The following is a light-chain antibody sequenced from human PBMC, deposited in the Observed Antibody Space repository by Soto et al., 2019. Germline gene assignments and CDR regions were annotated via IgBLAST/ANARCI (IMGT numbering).Light chain of an antibody. Sequence: EIVLTQSPATLSLSPGERATLSCRASQSVSSYLAWYQQKPGQAPRLLIYDASNRAAGIPPRFSGSGSGTDFTLTTSSLEPADFAVYYCQQRSNWPPLTFGGGTKVEIK. CDR1: QSVSSY. V-gene: IGKV3-11*01. J-gene: IGKJ4*01. CDR2: DAS. CDR3: QQRSNWPPLT.